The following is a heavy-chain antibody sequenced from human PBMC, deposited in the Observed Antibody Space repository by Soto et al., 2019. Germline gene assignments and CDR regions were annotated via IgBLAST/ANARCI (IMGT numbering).Heavy chain of an antibody. Sequence: GASVKVSCKASGGTFSSYAISWVRQAPGQGLEWMGGIIPIFGTANYAQKFQGRVTITADESTSTAYMELSSLRSEDTAVYYCARDRKQLRTMVSMYYYMDVWGKGTTVTVSS. D-gene: IGHD3-10*01. J-gene: IGHJ6*03. CDR1: GGTFSSYA. CDR2: IIPIFGTA. V-gene: IGHV1-69*13. CDR3: ARDRKQLRTMVSMYYYMDV.